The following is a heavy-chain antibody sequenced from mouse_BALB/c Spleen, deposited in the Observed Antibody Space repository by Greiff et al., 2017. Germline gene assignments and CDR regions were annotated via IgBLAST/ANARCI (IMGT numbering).Heavy chain of an antibody. CDR2: IYPGDGDT. D-gene: IGHD2-4*01. CDR3: AREDYDLYAMDY. J-gene: IGHJ4*01. CDR1: GYTFTSYW. V-gene: IGHV1-87*01. Sequence: QVQLQQSGAELARPGASVKLSCKASGYTFTSYWMQWVKQRPGQGLEWIGAIYPGDGDTRYTQKFKGKAKLTADKSSSPAYMQLSSLASEDSAVYYCAREDYDLYAMDYWGQGTSVTVSS.